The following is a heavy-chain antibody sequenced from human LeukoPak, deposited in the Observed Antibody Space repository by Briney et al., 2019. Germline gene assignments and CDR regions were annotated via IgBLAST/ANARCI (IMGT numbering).Heavy chain of an antibody. CDR3: ARYGLYNWFDP. CDR1: GGSISSNF. V-gene: IGHV4-59*01. Sequence: SETLSLTCTVSGGSISSNFWSWIRQPPGKGLEWIGYISYSGSTNYNPSLKSRVTISVDTSKNQFSLKLSSVTAADTAVYYCARYGLYNWFDPWGQGTLVTVSS. J-gene: IGHJ5*02. CDR2: ISYSGST. D-gene: IGHD4-17*01.